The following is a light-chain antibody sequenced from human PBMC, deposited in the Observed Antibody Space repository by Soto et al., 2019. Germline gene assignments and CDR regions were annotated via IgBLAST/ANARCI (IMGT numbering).Light chain of an antibody. CDR1: QSVSRY. V-gene: IGKV3-11*01. CDR3: QRRSNWPRT. Sequence: DIVLTQSPATLSLSPGERATLSCRASQSVSRYLVWYQQKPGQAPRLLIYEASNRATGIPARFSGSGSGTDFTLTISSLDPEDFAVYYCQRRSNWPRTFGQGTKVDIK. CDR2: EAS. J-gene: IGKJ1*01.